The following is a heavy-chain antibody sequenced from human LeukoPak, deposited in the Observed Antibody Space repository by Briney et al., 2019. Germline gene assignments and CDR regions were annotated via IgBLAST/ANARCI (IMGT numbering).Heavy chain of an antibody. J-gene: IGHJ3*02. V-gene: IGHV3-48*03. D-gene: IGHD3-9*01. CDR1: GFTFSSYE. Sequence: GGSLRLSCAASGFTFSSYEMNWVRQAPGKGLEWVSYISSSGSTIDYADSVKGRFTISRDNAKNSLYLQMNSLRAEDTAVYYCARIRAFDQEGAFDIWGQGTMVTVSS. CDR3: ARIRAFDQEGAFDI. CDR2: ISSSGSTI.